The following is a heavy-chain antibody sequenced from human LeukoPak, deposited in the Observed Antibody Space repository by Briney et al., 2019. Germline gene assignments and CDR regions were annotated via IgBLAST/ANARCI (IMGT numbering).Heavy chain of an antibody. D-gene: IGHD3-9*01. CDR1: GFTFSSYG. J-gene: IGHJ6*02. Sequence: GRSLRLSCAVSGFTFSSYGMHWVRQAPGKGLEWVAGIWYDGSNKYYADSVKGRFTSSRDNSKNTLYLQMNSLRAEDTAVYYCARDQIGDILTGYYFYYYYGMDVWGQGTTVTVSS. V-gene: IGHV3-33*01. CDR2: IWYDGSNK. CDR3: ARDQIGDILTGYYFYYYYGMDV.